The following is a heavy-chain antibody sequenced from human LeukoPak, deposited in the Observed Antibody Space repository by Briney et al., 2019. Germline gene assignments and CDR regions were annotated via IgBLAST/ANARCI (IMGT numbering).Heavy chain of an antibody. CDR1: GGSVSSGSYY. CDR3: ARHGPYLGRLAWFDP. J-gene: IGHJ5*02. Sequence: SETLSLTCTVSGGSVSSGSYYWSWIRQPPGKGLEWIGYIYYTGSTNYNPSLKSRVTISVDTSKNQFSLNLSSVTAADTAVYYCARHGPYLGRLAWFDPWGQGTLVTVSS. CDR2: IYYTGST. V-gene: IGHV4-61*01. D-gene: IGHD1-26*01.